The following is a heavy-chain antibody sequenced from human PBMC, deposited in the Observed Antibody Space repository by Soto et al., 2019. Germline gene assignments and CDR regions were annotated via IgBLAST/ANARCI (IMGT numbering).Heavy chain of an antibody. CDR2: ISSSGSTI. J-gene: IGHJ4*02. D-gene: IGHD6-13*01. Sequence: GGSLRLSCAASGFTFTDFAMHWVRQAPGKGLEWVSYISSSGSTIYYADSVKGRFTISRDNAKNSLYLQMNSLRAEDTAVYYCARIAAAGTADFDYWAQGTLVTVSS. CDR3: ARIAAAGTADFDY. V-gene: IGHV3-48*03. CDR1: GFTFTDFA.